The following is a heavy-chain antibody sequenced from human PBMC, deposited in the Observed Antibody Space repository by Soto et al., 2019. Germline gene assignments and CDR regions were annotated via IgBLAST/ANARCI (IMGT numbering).Heavy chain of an antibody. CDR1: GGSISSISYY. CDR2: IYYSGST. CDR3: ARRLYYDSSGFEGGGMDV. Sequence: PSETLSLTSTVSGGSISSISYYWGWIRQPPGKGLEWIGSIYYSGSTYYNPSLKSRVTISVDTSKNQFSLKLSSVTAADTAVYYCARRLYYDSSGFEGGGMDVWGQGTTVTVSS. D-gene: IGHD3-22*01. J-gene: IGHJ6*02. V-gene: IGHV4-39*01.